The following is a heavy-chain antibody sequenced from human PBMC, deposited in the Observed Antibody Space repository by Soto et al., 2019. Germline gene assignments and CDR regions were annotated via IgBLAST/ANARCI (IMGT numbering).Heavy chain of an antibody. CDR1: GFTFSHHG. CDR2: IWSDGSLK. Sequence: QVQLVESGGGVVQPGKSLRLSCAASGFTFSHHGIHWVRQAPGKGLEWVAVIWSDGSLKYYGDSVQGRFTVSRDNSKNTVYLQMNSLRAEDSAVYDCARWDLDWWGQGTLVTVSS. CDR3: ARWDLDW. J-gene: IGHJ4*02. D-gene: IGHD2-21*01. V-gene: IGHV3-33*01.